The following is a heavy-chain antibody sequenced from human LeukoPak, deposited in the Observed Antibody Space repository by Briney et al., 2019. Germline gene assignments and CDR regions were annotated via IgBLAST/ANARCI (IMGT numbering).Heavy chain of an antibody. J-gene: IGHJ4*02. CDR1: GYTFAGYY. Sequence: ASVKVSCKASGYTFAGYYMHWVRQAPGQGLEWMGWLNPNSGGTNYAQKFQGRVTMTRDTSISTAYMELSRLRSDDTAVYYCARDSGYGDYFPNYFDYWGQGTLVTVSS. CDR3: ARDSGYGDYFPNYFDY. V-gene: IGHV1-2*02. CDR2: LNPNSGGT. D-gene: IGHD4-17*01.